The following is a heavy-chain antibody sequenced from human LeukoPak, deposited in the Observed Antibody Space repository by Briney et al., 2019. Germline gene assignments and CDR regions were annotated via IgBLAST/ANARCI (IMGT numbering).Heavy chain of an antibody. Sequence: ASVKVSCKASGGTFSSYAISWVRQAPGQGLEWMGWISAYNGNTNYAQKLQGRVTMTTDTSTSTAYMELRSLRSDDTAVYYCALYSSSWYLDYWGQGTLVTVSS. J-gene: IGHJ4*02. CDR2: ISAYNGNT. CDR1: GGTFSSYA. CDR3: ALYSSSWYLDY. D-gene: IGHD6-13*01. V-gene: IGHV1-18*01.